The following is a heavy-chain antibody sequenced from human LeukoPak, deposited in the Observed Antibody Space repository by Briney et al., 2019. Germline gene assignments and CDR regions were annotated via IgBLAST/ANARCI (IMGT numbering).Heavy chain of an antibody. V-gene: IGHV1-2*02. J-gene: IGHJ4*02. CDR3: ARGIWFGELPPFDY. D-gene: IGHD3-10*01. CDR1: RYTFTIYF. CDR2: INPNSGGT. Sequence: ASVKVSCKASRYTFTIYFTQWVRQAPGQGLEWMGWINPNSGGTNYAQKFQGRVIMTRDTSISTAYMELSRLRSDDTAVYYCARGIWFGELPPFDYWGQGTLVTVSS.